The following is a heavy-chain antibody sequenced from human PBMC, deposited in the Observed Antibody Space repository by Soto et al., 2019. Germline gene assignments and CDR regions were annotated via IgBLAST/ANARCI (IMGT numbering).Heavy chain of an antibody. CDR3: ARAYCSTASCYTWAFDI. J-gene: IGHJ3*02. CDR1: GGSISSYY. V-gene: IGHV4-59*08. Sequence: SETLSLTCTVSGGSISSYYWSWIRQPPGKGLEWIGTIYHSGSTYYNPSLKSRVTISLDTSRNQFSLKLSSVTAADTAVYYCARAYCSTASCYTWAFDIWGQGTMVTVSS. CDR2: IYHSGST. D-gene: IGHD2-2*02.